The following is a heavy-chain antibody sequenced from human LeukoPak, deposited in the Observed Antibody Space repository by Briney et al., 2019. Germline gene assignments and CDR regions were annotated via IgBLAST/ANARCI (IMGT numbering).Heavy chain of an antibody. D-gene: IGHD2-15*01. V-gene: IGHV4-61*01. Sequence: PSETLSLTCTVSGGSISSSSHYWTWIRQSPVKGLEWIGDISNSGSTSYNPSLKSRVTISIDTSKNQFSLKLSSVTAADTAVYYCGRDALVGYFSYYYMDVWGKGTTVTVSS. CDR2: ISNSGST. J-gene: IGHJ6*03. CDR3: GRDALVGYFSYYYMDV. CDR1: GGSISSSSHY.